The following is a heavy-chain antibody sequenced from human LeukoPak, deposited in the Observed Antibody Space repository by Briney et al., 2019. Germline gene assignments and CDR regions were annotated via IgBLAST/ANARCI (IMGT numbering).Heavy chain of an antibody. Sequence: AGGSLRLSCAASGFTLSSYGMHWVRQAPGKGLEWVAVIWYDGSNKYYADSVKGRFTISRDNSKNTLYLQMNSLRAEDTAVYYCARSAQLGYYYYYMDVWGRGTTVTVSS. D-gene: IGHD1-1*01. J-gene: IGHJ6*03. CDR3: ARSAQLGYYYYYMDV. V-gene: IGHV3-33*01. CDR2: IWYDGSNK. CDR1: GFTLSSYG.